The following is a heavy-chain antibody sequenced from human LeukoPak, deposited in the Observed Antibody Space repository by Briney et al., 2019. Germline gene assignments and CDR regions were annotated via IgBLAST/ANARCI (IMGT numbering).Heavy chain of an antibody. CDR3: VRKVYYYMDV. CDR2: ISPSGDST. V-gene: IGHV3-23*01. J-gene: IGHJ6*03. Sequence: PGESLRLSCAASGVTLSRYAVNWVRQAPGRGLEWVSYISPSGDSTVYAESVKGQFTISRDDSKNMLYLQMDSLRAGDTAIYYCVRKVYYYMDVWGKGTTVTVSS. CDR1: GVTLSRYA.